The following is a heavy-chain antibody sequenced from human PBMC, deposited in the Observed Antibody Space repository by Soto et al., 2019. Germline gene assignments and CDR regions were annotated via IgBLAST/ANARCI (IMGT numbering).Heavy chain of an antibody. V-gene: IGHV5-51*01. J-gene: IGHJ4*02. CDR3: ARAVTGTIHPHYFDF. CDR1: VYSFTSYW. CDR2: IYPSDSDT. D-gene: IGHD1-7*01. Sequence: GESLKISCKGSVYSFTSYWIGWVRQMPGKGLEWMGIIYPSDSDTRYSPSFQGQVTISADNSITTAYLQLRSLMASDTAIYYCARAVTGTIHPHYFDFWGQGTLVTVSS.